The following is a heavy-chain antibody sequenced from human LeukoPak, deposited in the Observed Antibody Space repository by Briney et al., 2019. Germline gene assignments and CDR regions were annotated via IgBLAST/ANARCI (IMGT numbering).Heavy chain of an antibody. CDR1: GFTFSSYG. Sequence: GGSLRLSCAASGFTFSSYGMSWVRQAPGKGLEWVANIKQDGSEKYYVDSVKGRFTISRDNAKNSLYLQMNSLRAEDTAVYYCARDRWLARWGQGTLVTVSS. D-gene: IGHD6-19*01. J-gene: IGHJ4*02. CDR2: IKQDGSEK. CDR3: ARDRWLAR. V-gene: IGHV3-7*01.